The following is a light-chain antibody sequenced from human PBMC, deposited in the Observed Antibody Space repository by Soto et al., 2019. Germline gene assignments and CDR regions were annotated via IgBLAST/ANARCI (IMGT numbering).Light chain of an antibody. V-gene: IGKV3-20*01. CDR3: QQYGSSTAWT. J-gene: IGKJ1*01. Sequence: EIVLTQSPGTLSLSPGERATLSCRASQSLSGSYLAWYQQKPGQAPRLLVYGASSRATGIPDRFSGSGSWTDFTLTISRLEPEDLAVYYCQQYGSSTAWTFGQGTKLDIK. CDR2: GAS. CDR1: QSLSGSY.